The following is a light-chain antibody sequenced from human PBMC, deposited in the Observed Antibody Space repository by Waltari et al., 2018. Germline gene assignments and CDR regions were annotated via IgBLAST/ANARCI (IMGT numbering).Light chain of an antibody. J-gene: IGLJ3*02. CDR3: AAWDDSLNGRGV. Sequence: QSVLTQPPSASGTPGQRVTISCSGSSSNIGSNTVNWYQQLPGTAPKLLIYSNNQRPSGGPDRFSGSKSGTSASLAISGLQYEDEADYYCAAWDDSLNGRGVFGGGTKLTVL. CDR2: SNN. CDR1: SSNIGSNT. V-gene: IGLV1-44*01.